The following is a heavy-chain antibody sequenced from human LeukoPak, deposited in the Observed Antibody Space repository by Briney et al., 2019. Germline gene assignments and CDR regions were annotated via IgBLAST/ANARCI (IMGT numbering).Heavy chain of an antibody. CDR1: GFTFSSYV. Sequence: GGSLRLSCAASGFTFSSYVMSWVRQTPGKGLEWVSTISAGDDSKYYADSVKGRFTISRDNSKNTLYLQMNSLRAGDTGIYYCAKVFFPPPYYFNSWGQGTLVTVSS. J-gene: IGHJ4*02. D-gene: IGHD2-21*01. V-gene: IGHV3-23*01. CDR2: ISAGDDSK. CDR3: AKVFFPPPYYFNS.